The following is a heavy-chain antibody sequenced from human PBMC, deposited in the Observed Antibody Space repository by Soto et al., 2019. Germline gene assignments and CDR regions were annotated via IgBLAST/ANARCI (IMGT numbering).Heavy chain of an antibody. D-gene: IGHD3-10*01. V-gene: IGHV1-69*10. CDR2: INPMLRIT. CDR3: AGDAPPRSGIYYGMDV. J-gene: IGHJ6*01. CDR1: GNNFNNYF. Sequence: ASVKVSCNASGNNFNNYFIYWVRHVPGQGIEWMGGINPMLRITQYRQQFQGRITVTADRSTGTSYMELSGLESEDTAVYYCAGDAPPRSGIYYGMDVWGQGTTVTVSS.